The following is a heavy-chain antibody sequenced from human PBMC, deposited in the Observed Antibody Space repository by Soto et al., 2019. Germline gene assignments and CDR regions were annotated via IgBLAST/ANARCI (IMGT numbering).Heavy chain of an antibody. Sequence: GGSLRLSCAASGFTFSSYAMHWVRQAPGKGLEWVAVISYDGSNKYYADSVKGRFTISRDNSKNTLYLQMNSLRAEDTAVYYCARDDKGYYGSGSAMWSLSWYYYGMDVWGQGTTVTVSS. D-gene: IGHD3-10*01. CDR2: ISYDGSNK. J-gene: IGHJ6*02. V-gene: IGHV3-30-3*01. CDR3: ARDDKGYYGSGSAMWSLSWYYYGMDV. CDR1: GFTFSSYA.